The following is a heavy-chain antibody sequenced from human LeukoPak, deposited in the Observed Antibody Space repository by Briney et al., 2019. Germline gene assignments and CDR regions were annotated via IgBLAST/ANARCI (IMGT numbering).Heavy chain of an antibody. D-gene: IGHD2-2*01. CDR2: ISAYNGNT. CDR3: ARRYCSSTSCSNYYYYMDV. CDR1: GYTFTSYG. Sequence: GASVKVSCKASGYTFTSYGISWVRQAPGQGLEWMGWISAYNGNTNYAQKLQGRVTMTTDTSTSTAYMELRSLRSDDTAVYYCARRYCSSTSCSNYYYYMDVRGKGTTVTVSS. V-gene: IGHV1-18*01. J-gene: IGHJ6*03.